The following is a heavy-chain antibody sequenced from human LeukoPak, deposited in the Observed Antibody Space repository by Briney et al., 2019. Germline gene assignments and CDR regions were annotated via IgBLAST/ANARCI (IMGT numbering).Heavy chain of an antibody. J-gene: IGHJ3*02. CDR1: GFTFSSYS. D-gene: IGHD5-18*01. CDR3: ARDSSGYSYGLTFDAFDI. V-gene: IGHV3-21*01. CDR2: ISSSSSYI. Sequence: GGSLRLSCAASGFTFSSYSMNWVRQAPGKGLEWVPSISSSSSYIYYADSVKGRFTISRDNAKNSLYLQMNSLRAEDTAVYYCARDSSGYSYGLTFDAFDIWGQGTMVTVSS.